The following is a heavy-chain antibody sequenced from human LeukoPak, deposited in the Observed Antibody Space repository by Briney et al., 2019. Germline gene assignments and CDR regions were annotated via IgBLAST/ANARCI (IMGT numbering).Heavy chain of an antibody. CDR3: ARGSWDGPGWFDP. CDR2: TYFKSRWYT. CDR1: GDSISGNSAA. J-gene: IGHJ5*02. Sequence: SQTLSLTCGISGDSISGNSAAWHWIRQSPSRGLEWLGRTYFKSRWYTEYALPVKSRITINPDTSKNLLSLHLNSVTPDDTAVYYCARGSWDGPGWFDPWGQGTLVTVSS. V-gene: IGHV6-1*01. D-gene: IGHD1-26*01.